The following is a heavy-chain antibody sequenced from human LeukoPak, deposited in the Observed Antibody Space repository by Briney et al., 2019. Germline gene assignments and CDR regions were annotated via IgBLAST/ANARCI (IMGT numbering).Heavy chain of an antibody. CDR1: GGTFSSYA. CDR2: IIPILGIA. J-gene: IGHJ4*02. D-gene: IGHD6-13*01. CDR3: ARMTTAAGTQIFDY. Sequence: SVKVSCKASGGTFSSYAISWVRQAPGQGFEWMGRIIPILGIANYAQKFQGRVTITADKSTSTAYMELSSLRSEDTAVYYCARMTTAAGTQIFDYWGQGTLVTVSS. V-gene: IGHV1-69*04.